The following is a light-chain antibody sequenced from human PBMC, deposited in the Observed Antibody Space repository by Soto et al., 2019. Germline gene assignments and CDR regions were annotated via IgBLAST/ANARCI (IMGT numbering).Light chain of an antibody. J-gene: IGLJ2*01. CDR2: EGT. CDR3: CSYAGSGTFVL. Sequence: QSALTQPASVSGSPGQSITISCTGTSSDVGSYNLVSWYQQHPGKAPKLIIYEGTKRPSRVSNRFSGSKSGNTAFLTISGVQAEDEADYYCCSYAGSGTFVLFGGGTKLTVL. CDR1: SSDVGSYNL. V-gene: IGLV2-23*03.